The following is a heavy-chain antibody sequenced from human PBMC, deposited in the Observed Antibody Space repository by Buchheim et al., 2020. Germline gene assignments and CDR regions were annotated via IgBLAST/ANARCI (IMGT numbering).Heavy chain of an antibody. D-gene: IGHD6-19*01. V-gene: IGHV3-7*01. J-gene: IGHJ4*02. CDR3: ARDHQWLASIPQFVDY. CDR2: IKQDGSEK. Sequence: EVQLVESGGGLVQPGGPLRLSCAAFGFTFSSYWMSWVRQAPGKGLEWVANIKQDGSEKYYVDSVKGRFTISRDNAKNSLYLQMNSLRAEDTAVYYCARDHQWLASIPQFVDYWGQGTL. CDR1: GFTFSSYW.